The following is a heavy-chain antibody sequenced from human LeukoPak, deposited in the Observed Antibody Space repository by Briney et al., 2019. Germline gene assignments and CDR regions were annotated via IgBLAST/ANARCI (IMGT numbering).Heavy chain of an antibody. Sequence: GESLKISFKGSGYSFTSNWIAWVRQMPGKGLEWMGIIYAGDSDTRYSPSFQGQVTLSADKSISSAYLQWSSLRASDTAIYYYARDSGSGVLDYWGQGTLVTVSS. CDR2: IYAGDSDT. V-gene: IGHV5-51*01. CDR1: GYSFTSNW. J-gene: IGHJ4*02. D-gene: IGHD3-10*01. CDR3: ARDSGSGVLDY.